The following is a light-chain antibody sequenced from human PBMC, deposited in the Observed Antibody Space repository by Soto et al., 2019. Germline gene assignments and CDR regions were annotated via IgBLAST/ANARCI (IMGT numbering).Light chain of an antibody. CDR2: QGG. Sequence: SVLTQPASLSGAPGQSITISCTGTSSDVGSYNLVSWYQQHPGKVPKLIIYQGGQRPSGVSSRFSGSKSGNTASLTISGLQAEDEAEYFCFSYAGSSTLFVFGTGTKVTVL. CDR3: FSYAGSSTLFV. CDR1: SSDVGSYNL. J-gene: IGLJ1*01. V-gene: IGLV2-23*01.